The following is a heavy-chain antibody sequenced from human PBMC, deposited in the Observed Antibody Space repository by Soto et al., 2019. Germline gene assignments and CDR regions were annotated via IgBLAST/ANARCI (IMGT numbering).Heavy chain of an antibody. J-gene: IGHJ6*02. CDR1: GVSISSYS. Sequence: SVTLSLTCTVPGVSISSYSRRWIRQPTGKGLEWIGYIYYSGSTNYNPSLKSRVTISVDTSKNQFSLKLSSVTAADTAVYYCAREGVTRNYYYYGMDVWGQGTTVTVSS. V-gene: IGHV4-59*01. D-gene: IGHD2-21*02. CDR2: IYYSGST. CDR3: AREGVTRNYYYYGMDV.